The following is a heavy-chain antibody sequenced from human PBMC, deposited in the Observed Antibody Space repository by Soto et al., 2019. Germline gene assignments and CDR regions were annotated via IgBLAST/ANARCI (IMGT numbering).Heavy chain of an antibody. Sequence: GGSLRLSCAASGFTFSNYAMSWVRQAPGKGLEWVSSISSSGGSTFYEDSVKGRFTISRDKSKNTLYLQMNNLRAEDTAVYYCAKDRPSIVGRPLDYWAQGTLVTVSS. CDR1: GFTFSNYA. J-gene: IGHJ4*02. D-gene: IGHD6-6*01. CDR2: ISSSGGST. V-gene: IGHV3-23*01. CDR3: AKDRPSIVGRPLDY.